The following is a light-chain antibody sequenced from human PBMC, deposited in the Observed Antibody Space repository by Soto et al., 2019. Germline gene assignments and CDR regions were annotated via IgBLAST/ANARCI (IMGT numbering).Light chain of an antibody. V-gene: IGLV2-8*01. CDR2: EVS. CDR1: SSDVGGYNY. J-gene: IGLJ2*01. CDR3: SSYAGSANLV. Sequence: ALTQPPSASGSPGQSVTISCTGTSSDVGGYNYVSWYQQHPGKAPKLMIYEVSKRPSGVPDRFSGSKSGNTASLTVSGLQAEDEADYYCSSYAGSANLVFGGGTKLTVL.